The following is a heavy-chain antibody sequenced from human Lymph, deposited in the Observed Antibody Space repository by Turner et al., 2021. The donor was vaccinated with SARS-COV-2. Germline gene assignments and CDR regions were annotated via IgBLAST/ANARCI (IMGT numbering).Heavy chain of an antibody. V-gene: IGHV4-4*07. CDR2: IYTSGST. CDR1: GGSISSYY. Sequence: QVQLQESGPGLVKPSETLYLTCTVSGGSISSYYWSWIRQPAGKGLEWIGRIYTSGSTNYNSSLKSRVTMSVDTSKNQFSLKLSSVNAADTAVYYFARDGYYDSSGYYLRGEGVFDLWGRGTLVTVSS. CDR3: ARDGYYDSSGYYLRGEGVFDL. J-gene: IGHJ2*01. D-gene: IGHD3-22*01.